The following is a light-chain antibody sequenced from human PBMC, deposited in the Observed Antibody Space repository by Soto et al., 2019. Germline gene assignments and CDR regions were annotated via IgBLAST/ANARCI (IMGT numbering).Light chain of an antibody. Sequence: QSVLTQPPSVSGAPGQRVSISCTGSSSNIGAGYGVHWYHQLPGTAPKLLIFGNNNRPSGVPDRFSGSKSGTSASLGITGLQAEYEADYYCQSYDSSLNGYVFGTGTKVTVL. CDR1: SSNIGAGYG. CDR3: QSYDSSLNGYV. V-gene: IGLV1-40*01. J-gene: IGLJ1*01. CDR2: GNN.